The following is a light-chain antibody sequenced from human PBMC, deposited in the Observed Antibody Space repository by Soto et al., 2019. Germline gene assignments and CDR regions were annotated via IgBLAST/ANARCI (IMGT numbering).Light chain of an antibody. CDR2: GNS. CDR3: QSYDSSLEV. V-gene: IGLV1-40*01. Sequence: QSVLTQPPSVCGAPAQRVTISCTGSSSNIGAGYDVHWYQQLPGTAPKLLIYGNSNRPSGVPDRFSGSKSGTSASLAITGLQAEDEADYYCQSYDSSLEVFGTGTKVTV. CDR1: SSNIGAGYD. J-gene: IGLJ1*01.